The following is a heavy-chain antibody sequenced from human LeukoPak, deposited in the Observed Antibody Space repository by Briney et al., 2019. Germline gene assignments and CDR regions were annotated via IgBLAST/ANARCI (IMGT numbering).Heavy chain of an antibody. Sequence: ASVKVSCKASGYTFTSYYMHWVRQAPGQGLEWMGIINPSGGSTSYAQKFQGRVTMTRDTSTSTVYMELSSLRSEDTAVYYCARCPPSGVWPSGDYSNWFDPWGQGTLVTVSS. CDR2: INPSGGST. CDR1: GYTFTSYY. J-gene: IGHJ5*02. D-gene: IGHD4-11*01. V-gene: IGHV1-46*01. CDR3: ARCPPSGVWPSGDYSNWFDP.